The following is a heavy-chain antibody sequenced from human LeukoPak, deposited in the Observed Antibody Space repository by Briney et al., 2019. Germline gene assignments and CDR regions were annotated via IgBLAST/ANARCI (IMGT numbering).Heavy chain of an antibody. Sequence: GGSLRLSRTVSGFTVSSNSMSWVRQAPGKGLEWVSFIYSDNTHYSDSVKGRFTISRDNAKNSLYLQMNSLRAEDTAVYYCARDVDAGYWGQGTLVTVSS. V-gene: IGHV3-53*01. CDR2: IYSDNT. D-gene: IGHD2-8*01. J-gene: IGHJ4*02. CDR1: GFTVSSNS. CDR3: ARDVDAGY.